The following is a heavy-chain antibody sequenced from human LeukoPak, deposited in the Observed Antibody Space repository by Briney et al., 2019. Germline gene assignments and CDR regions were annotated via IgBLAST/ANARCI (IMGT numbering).Heavy chain of an antibody. Sequence: PSQTLSLTCAVSGGSISSGGYSWSWIRQPPGKGLEWIGEINHSGSTNYNPSLKSRVTISVDTSKNQFSLKLSSVTAADTAVYYCARGIGDIVVVPAAKGNFDYWGQGTLVTVSS. CDR2: INHSGST. V-gene: IGHV4-30-2*01. J-gene: IGHJ4*02. D-gene: IGHD2-2*01. CDR3: ARGIGDIVVVPAAKGNFDY. CDR1: GGSISSGGYS.